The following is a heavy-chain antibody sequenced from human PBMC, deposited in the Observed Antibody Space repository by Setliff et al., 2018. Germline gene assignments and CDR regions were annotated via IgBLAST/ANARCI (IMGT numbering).Heavy chain of an antibody. D-gene: IGHD3-10*01. CDR1: GYSISNGFY. J-gene: IGHJ4*02. CDR2: LFDGGSA. V-gene: IGHV4-38-2*01. CDR3: ARHLLVQGTYHFDY. Sequence: SETLSLTCAVSGYSISNGFYWGWIRQSPVKGLEWIGSLFDGGSAYYSPSLKSRASISLDTTKNQFSLKLTSMTAADTAVYFCARHLLVQGTYHFDYWGQGSPVTVSS.